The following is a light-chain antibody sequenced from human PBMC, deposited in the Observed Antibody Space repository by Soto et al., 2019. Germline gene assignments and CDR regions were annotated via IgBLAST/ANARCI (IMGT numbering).Light chain of an antibody. Sequence: DIQPTRPPSFLAPSIGEGVTIRFRASQVISTSLAWYQVKPGKAPKLMIYAASTLESGVPSRFSATVSGTEFSLTITSLQPEDFANYYCQQLFDYPITFGQGTRLEIK. CDR3: QQLFDYPIT. V-gene: IGKV1-9*01. CDR2: AAS. CDR1: QVISTS. J-gene: IGKJ5*01.